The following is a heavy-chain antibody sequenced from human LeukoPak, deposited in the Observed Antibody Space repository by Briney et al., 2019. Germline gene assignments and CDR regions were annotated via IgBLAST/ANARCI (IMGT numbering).Heavy chain of an antibody. D-gene: IGHD3-16*01. CDR1: GFTFGDYA. CDR3: ARASPFRGSLN. CDR2: ISSSSSYI. Sequence: GGSLRLSCRTSGFTFGDYAVSWFRQAPGKGLEWVSSISSSSSYIYYADSVKGRFTISRDNAKNSLYLQMNSLRAEDTAVYYCARASPFRGSLNWGKGTLVTVSS. V-gene: IGHV3-21*01. J-gene: IGHJ4*02.